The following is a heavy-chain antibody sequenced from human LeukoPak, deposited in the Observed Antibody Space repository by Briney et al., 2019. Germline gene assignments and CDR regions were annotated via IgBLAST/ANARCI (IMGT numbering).Heavy chain of an antibody. J-gene: IGHJ1*01. CDR2: IYSGGST. Sequence: PGGSLRLSCAASGFTVSSNYMSWVRQAPGKGLEWDSVIYSGGSTYYADSVKGRFTISRDNSKNTLYLQMNSLRAEDAAVYYCAQQVGYCSSGNCYFTYWGQGTLVTVSS. CDR3: AQQVGYCSSGNCYFTY. V-gene: IGHV3-53*01. D-gene: IGHD2-15*01. CDR1: GFTVSSNY.